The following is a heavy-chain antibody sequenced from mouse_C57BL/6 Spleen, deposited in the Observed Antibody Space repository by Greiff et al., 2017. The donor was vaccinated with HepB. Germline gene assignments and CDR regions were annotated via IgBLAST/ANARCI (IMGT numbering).Heavy chain of an antibody. Sequence: VKLVESGPGLVAPSQCLSITCTVSGFSFTSYAISWVRQPPGKGLEWLGVIWTGGGTNNNSALKSRLSISKVNSKSHVFLKMNSLQTDDTARYYGARNPYYYGSSPYWYFDVWGTGTTVTVSS. J-gene: IGHJ1*03. D-gene: IGHD1-1*01. CDR2: IWTGGGT. V-gene: IGHV2-9-1*01. CDR1: GFSFTSYA. CDR3: ARNPYYYGSSPYWYFDV.